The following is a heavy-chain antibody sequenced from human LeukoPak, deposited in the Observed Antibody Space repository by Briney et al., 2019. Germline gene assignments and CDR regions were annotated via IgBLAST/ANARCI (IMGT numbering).Heavy chain of an antibody. J-gene: IGHJ5*02. CDR1: GGSFSGYY. CDR3: ARQRRHQLLFPPPKNYNWFDP. D-gene: IGHD2-2*01. Sequence: SETLSLTCAVYGGSFSGYYWSWIRQPPGKGLEWIGEINHSGSTNYNPSLKSRVTISVDTSKNQFSLKLSSVTAADTAVYYCARQRRHQLLFPPPKNYNWFDPWGQGTLVTVSS. V-gene: IGHV4-34*01. CDR2: INHSGST.